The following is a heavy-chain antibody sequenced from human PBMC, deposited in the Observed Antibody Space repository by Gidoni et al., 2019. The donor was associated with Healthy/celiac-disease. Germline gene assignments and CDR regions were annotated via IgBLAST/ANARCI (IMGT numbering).Heavy chain of an antibody. J-gene: IGHJ6*02. V-gene: IGHV3-48*02. Sequence: EVQLVESGGGLVQPGGSLRLSCSASGFPFRRYSMNWVRQAPGKGLEWVSYISSSSSTIYYADSVKGRFTISRDNAKNSLYLQMNSLRDEDTAVYYCARSSAPLYYYYGMDVWGQGTTVTVSS. CDR3: ARSSAPLYYYYGMDV. CDR2: ISSSSSTI. CDR1: GFPFRRYS.